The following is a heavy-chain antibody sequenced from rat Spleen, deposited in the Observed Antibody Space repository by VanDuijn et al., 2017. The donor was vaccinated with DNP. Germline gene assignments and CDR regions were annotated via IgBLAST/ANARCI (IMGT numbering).Heavy chain of an antibody. V-gene: IGHV5-7*01. CDR1: GFTFSDYN. CDR2: ISTSGSRT. CDR3: ARRDYPVPAY. D-gene: IGHD1-4*01. Sequence: EVQLVESGGGLVQPGRSLKLSCAASGFTFSDYNMAWVRQAPKKGLEWVATISTSGSRTYYPDSVKGRFTISRDNAKNSLYLQMNSLKSEDTATYYCARRDYPVPAYWGQGTLVTVSS. J-gene: IGHJ3*01.